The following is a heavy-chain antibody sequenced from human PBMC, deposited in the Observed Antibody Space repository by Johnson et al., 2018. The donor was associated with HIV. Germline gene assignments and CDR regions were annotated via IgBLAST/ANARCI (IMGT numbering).Heavy chain of an antibody. Sequence: QVQLVESGGGVVQPGGSLSLPCAASGFTFSSYGLHWVRQAPGKGLEWLAFIRYAGGNKYYAASVKGRLTISRDNSKNTLDLKMNSLRAEDTAVYYCAKVSGGGIVRWDIWGQGTMVTVSS. CDR1: GFTFSSYG. CDR3: AKVSGGGIVRWDI. V-gene: IGHV3-30*02. CDR2: IRYAGGNK. D-gene: IGHD3-10*01. J-gene: IGHJ3*02.